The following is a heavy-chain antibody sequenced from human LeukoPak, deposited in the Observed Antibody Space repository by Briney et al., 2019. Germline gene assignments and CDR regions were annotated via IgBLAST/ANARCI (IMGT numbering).Heavy chain of an antibody. D-gene: IGHD3-3*01. CDR3: ARALYDFWSGSLAYYYYYGMDV. CDR1: GGTFSSYA. Sequence: SVKVSCKASGGTFSSYAISWVRQAPGQGLEWMGGIIPIFGTANYAQKIQGRVTITADESTSTAYMELSSLRSEDTAVYYCARALYDFWSGSLAYYYYYGMDVWGQGTTVTVSS. V-gene: IGHV1-69*13. J-gene: IGHJ6*02. CDR2: IIPIFGTA.